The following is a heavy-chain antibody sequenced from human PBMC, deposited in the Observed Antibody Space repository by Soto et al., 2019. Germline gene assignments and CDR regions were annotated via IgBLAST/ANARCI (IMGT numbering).Heavy chain of an antibody. CDR2: IYYSGST. CDR1: GGSVNNADYF. J-gene: IGHJ6*02. V-gene: IGHV4-31*03. D-gene: IGHD4-17*01. Sequence: QVRLEESGPGLVKPSETLSLICSVSGGSVNNADYFWSWIRHHPENGLEWIGYIYYSGSTRYNPSFKTRATLAIDTSKNQFSLGVNSVTVGDTGVYFCARDADYGGSRGGMDVWGRGTTVTVSS. CDR3: ARDADYGGSRGGMDV.